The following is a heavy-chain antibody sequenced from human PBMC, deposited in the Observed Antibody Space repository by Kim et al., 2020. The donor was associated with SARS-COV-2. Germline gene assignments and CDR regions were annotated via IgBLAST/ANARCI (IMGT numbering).Heavy chain of an antibody. CDR1: GFTFSSYD. CDR3: ARGNIAVAGTLRYFDL. CDR2: IRYHGRDE. J-gene: IGHJ2*01. D-gene: IGHD6-19*01. Sequence: GGSLRLSCEGSGFTFSSYDLHWVRQAPGKGLEWVALIRYHGRDEFFADSVKGRFTISRDNSKNTLYLQMSSLRADETAVYYCARGNIAVAGTLRYFDLWGRGTLVTVSS. V-gene: IGHV3-30*02.